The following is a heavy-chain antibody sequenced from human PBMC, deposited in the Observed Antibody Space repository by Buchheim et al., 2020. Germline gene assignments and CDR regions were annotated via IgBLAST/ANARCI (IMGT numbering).Heavy chain of an antibody. CDR1: GGSFSGYY. D-gene: IGHD3-22*01. V-gene: IGHV4-34*01. CDR3: ARGPTTDYYESIGYYYFDY. CDR2: INHSGST. Sequence: QVQLQQWGAGLLKPSETLSLTCAVYGGSFSGYYWSWIRQPPGKGLEWIGEINHSGSTNYNPALKSRVTISVDTSKNQFSLKLSSVTAADTAVYYCARGPTTDYYESIGYYYFDYWGQGTL. J-gene: IGHJ4*02.